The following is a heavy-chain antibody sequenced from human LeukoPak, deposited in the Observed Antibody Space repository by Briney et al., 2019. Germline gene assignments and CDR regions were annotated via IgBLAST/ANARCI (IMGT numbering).Heavy chain of an antibody. CDR1: GYSISSGYY. Sequence: SETLSLTCTVSGYSISSGYYWGWIRQPPGKGLEWIGSIYHSGSTYYNPSLKSRVTISVDTSKNQFSLKLSSVTAADTAVYYCARDGKEGGFNYDYWGQGILVTVSP. CDR3: ARDGKEGGFNYDY. CDR2: IYHSGST. V-gene: IGHV4-38-2*02. J-gene: IGHJ4*02. D-gene: IGHD5-24*01.